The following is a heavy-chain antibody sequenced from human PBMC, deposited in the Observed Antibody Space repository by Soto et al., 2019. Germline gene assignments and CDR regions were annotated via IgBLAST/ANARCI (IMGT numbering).Heavy chain of an antibody. J-gene: IGHJ4*02. CDR1: GGSISSSSYY. Sequence: PSETLSLTCTVSGGSISSSSYYWGWIRQPPGKGLEWIGSIYYSGSTYYNPSLKSRVTISVDTSKNQFSLKLSSVTAADTAVYYCAGYRYYDILTGYYNVMGYFDYWGQGPLVT. CDR2: IYYSGST. CDR3: AGYRYYDILTGYYNVMGYFDY. D-gene: IGHD3-9*01. V-gene: IGHV4-39*01.